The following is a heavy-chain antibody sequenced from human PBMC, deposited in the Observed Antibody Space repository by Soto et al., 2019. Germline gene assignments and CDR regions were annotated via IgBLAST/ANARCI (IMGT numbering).Heavy chain of an antibody. CDR2: ASRDATTI. V-gene: IGHV3-74*01. CDR3: VRGSNDWYGLDY. CDR1: GFTFNNYW. Sequence: EVHLVESGGGLVQPGGSLRLSCVASGFTFNNYWMHWVRQAPGKGLEWVSRASRDATTINYAASVNGRFTIYRDNARNTLSLQVNNLRAEDAALYYCVRGSNDWYGLDYWGQGTRVTVSS. J-gene: IGHJ4*02. D-gene: IGHD3-9*01.